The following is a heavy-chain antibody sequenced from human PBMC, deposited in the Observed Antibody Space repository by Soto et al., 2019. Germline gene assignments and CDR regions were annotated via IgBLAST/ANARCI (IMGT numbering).Heavy chain of an antibody. J-gene: IGHJ6*02. Sequence: GGSLRLSCAASGLTFTKYNRDWVRQAPGKGLEWVSSISSSSSYIYYADSVKGRFTISRDNAKNSLYLQMNSLRAEDTAVYYCARVLLNDYYYYGMDVWGQGTTVTVSS. D-gene: IGHD1-1*01. CDR2: ISSSSSYI. V-gene: IGHV3-21*01. CDR3: ARVLLNDYYYYGMDV. CDR1: GLTFTKYN.